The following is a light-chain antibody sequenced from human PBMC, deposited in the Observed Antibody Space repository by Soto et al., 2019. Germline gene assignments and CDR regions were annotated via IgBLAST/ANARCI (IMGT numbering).Light chain of an antibody. CDR1: QSVSSSY. J-gene: IGKJ1*01. V-gene: IGKV3-20*01. Sequence: EIVITQSPATLSVSPGERATLSCRASQSVSSSYLAWYQQKPGQAPRLLIYGASSRATGIPDRFSGSGSGTDFTLTISRLEPEDFAVYYCQQYGSSVTFGQRANVDIK. CDR2: GAS. CDR3: QQYGSSVT.